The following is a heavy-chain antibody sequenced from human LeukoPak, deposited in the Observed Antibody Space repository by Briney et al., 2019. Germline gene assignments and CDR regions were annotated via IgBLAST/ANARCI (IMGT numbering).Heavy chain of an antibody. CDR3: ARDIRELKGNWFDP. Sequence: LSLTCTVSGGSISTYYMSWIRQAPGKGLEWVSYISSSGSTIYYADSVKGRFTISRDNAKNSLYLQMNSLRAEDTAVYYCARDIRELKGNWFDPWGQGTLVTVSS. J-gene: IGHJ5*02. D-gene: IGHD1-7*01. CDR1: GGSISTYY. V-gene: IGHV3-11*04. CDR2: ISSSGSTI.